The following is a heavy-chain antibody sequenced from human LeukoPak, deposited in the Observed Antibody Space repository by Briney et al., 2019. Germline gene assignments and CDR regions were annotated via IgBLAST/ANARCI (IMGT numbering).Heavy chain of an antibody. CDR2: RSYDGSNK. Sequence: GSLRLSCSASGFTFSSYAMHWVRQAPGKGLEWVAVRSYDGSNKYYADSVKGRFTISRDNSKNTLYLQMNSLRAEDTAVYYCARDPGVGFGEPSWGGDYWGQGTLDTVSS. CDR3: ARDPGVGFGEPSWGGDY. D-gene: IGHD3-10*01. CDR1: GFTFSSYA. J-gene: IGHJ4*02. V-gene: IGHV3-30-3*01.